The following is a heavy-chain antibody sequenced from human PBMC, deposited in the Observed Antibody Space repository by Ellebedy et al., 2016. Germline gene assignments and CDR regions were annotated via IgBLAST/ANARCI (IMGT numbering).Heavy chain of an antibody. V-gene: IGHV4-34*01. D-gene: IGHD3-10*01. CDR1: GGSFSGYY. CDR2: INHSGST. Sequence: SETLSLTCAVYGGSFSGYYWSWIRQPPGKGLEWIGEINHSGSTNYNPSLKSRVTISEDTSKNQFSLNLSSVTAADTAVYYCARVTTMVRGVIITFFDYWGQGTLVTVSS. CDR3: ARVTTMVRGVIITFFDY. J-gene: IGHJ4*02.